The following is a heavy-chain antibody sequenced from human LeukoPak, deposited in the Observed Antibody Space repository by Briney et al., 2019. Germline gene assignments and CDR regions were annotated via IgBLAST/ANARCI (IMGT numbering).Heavy chain of an antibody. D-gene: IGHD3-10*01. J-gene: IGHJ4*02. CDR1: GYTFTGYY. CDR2: INPNSGGT. CDR3: ARDGSGVWFDY. V-gene: IGHV1-2*02. Sequence: ASVKVSCKASGYTFTGYYMHWVRQAPGQGLEWMRWINPNSGGTNYAQKFQGRVTLTTDTSTSTAYMELRSLRSDDTAVYYCARDGSGVWFDYWGQGTLVTVSS.